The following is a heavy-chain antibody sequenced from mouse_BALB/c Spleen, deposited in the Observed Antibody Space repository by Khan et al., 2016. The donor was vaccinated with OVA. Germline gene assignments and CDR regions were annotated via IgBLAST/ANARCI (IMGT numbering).Heavy chain of an antibody. Sequence: QVQLQQSGAELARPGASVKMSCKASGYTFTSYTIHWIKKRPGQGLEWIGYINPSNGYTNYNQKFKDKATLTTDKSSTTAYLQLSSLTSDDSAVYNRVRDGAYHRNDGWFAYWGQRTLVTVS. CDR3: VRDGAYHRNDGWFAY. CDR2: INPSNGYT. D-gene: IGHD2-14*01. J-gene: IGHJ3*01. V-gene: IGHV1-4*01. CDR1: GYTFTSYT.